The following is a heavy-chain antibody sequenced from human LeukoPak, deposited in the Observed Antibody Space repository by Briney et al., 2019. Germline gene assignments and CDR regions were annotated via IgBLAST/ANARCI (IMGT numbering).Heavy chain of an antibody. Sequence: GGSLRLSCAASGFTVSSNYMSWVRQAPGKGLEWVSVIYSGGSTYYADSVKGRFTISRDNSKNTLYLQMNSLRDEDTAVYYCARGKVGYSNGWSAADYWGQGTLVTVSS. V-gene: IGHV3-53*01. CDR1: GFTVSSNY. D-gene: IGHD6-19*01. J-gene: IGHJ4*02. CDR3: ARGKVGYSNGWSAADY. CDR2: IYSGGST.